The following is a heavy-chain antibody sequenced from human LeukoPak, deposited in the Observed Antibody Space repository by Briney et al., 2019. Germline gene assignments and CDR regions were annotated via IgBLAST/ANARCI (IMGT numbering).Heavy chain of an antibody. D-gene: IGHD3-22*01. CDR1: GGSIISGSYY. V-gene: IGHV4-61*02. J-gene: IGHJ4*02. CDR3: ARDTYYYDSSGYYRLDY. Sequence: PSQTLSLTCPVSGGSIISGSYYWSWIRQPAGKGLEWIRRIYTSGSTNYSPSLKSRVTISVHTSKNQFSLKLSSVTAADTAVYYCARDTYYYDSSGYYRLDYWGQGTLASVSS. CDR2: IYTSGST.